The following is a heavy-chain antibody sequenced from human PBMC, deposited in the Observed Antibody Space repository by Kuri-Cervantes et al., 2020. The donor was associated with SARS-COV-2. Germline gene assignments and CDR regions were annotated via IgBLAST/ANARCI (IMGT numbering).Heavy chain of an antibody. V-gene: IGHV3-30*09. Sequence: GGSLRLSCAASGFIFKNYAMHWVRQAPGKGLEWVAVTVYDGTTKYYADSVKGRFAISRDNSKNTLYLQMNSLRDEDTAVYYCARDLLNVWSGYYYYYGMDVWGQGTTVTVSS. CDR2: TVYDGTTK. CDR1: GFIFKNYA. J-gene: IGHJ6*02. D-gene: IGHD3-3*01. CDR3: ARDLLNVWSGYYYYYGMDV.